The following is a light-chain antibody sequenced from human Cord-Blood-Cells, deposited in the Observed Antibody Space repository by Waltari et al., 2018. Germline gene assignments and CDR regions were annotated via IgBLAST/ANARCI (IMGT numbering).Light chain of an antibody. Sequence: QSALTQPASVSGSPGQSITISCTGTSSDVGGYNYVSWYQQHPGKAPKLMIYDVSNRPSEVSNRFSGSKSGNTAYLTMSGLQAEDEADYYCSSYTSSSNWVFGGGTKLTVL. CDR2: DVS. CDR1: SSDVGGYNY. CDR3: SSYTSSSNWV. V-gene: IGLV2-14*01. J-gene: IGLJ3*02.